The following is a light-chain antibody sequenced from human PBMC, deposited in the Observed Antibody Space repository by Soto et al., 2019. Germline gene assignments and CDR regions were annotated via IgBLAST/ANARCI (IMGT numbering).Light chain of an antibody. CDR3: QQYGRSCRYT. CDR2: GAS. J-gene: IGKJ2*01. Sequence: EIVLTQSPGTLSLSPGERATLSCRASQSVNSNYVTWYQQKPGQAPRLLIYGASSRATGIPDRFSGSGSGTDFTLTISRLEPEDFAVYYCQQYGRSCRYTFGQGTKLEIK. CDR1: QSVNSNY. V-gene: IGKV3-20*01.